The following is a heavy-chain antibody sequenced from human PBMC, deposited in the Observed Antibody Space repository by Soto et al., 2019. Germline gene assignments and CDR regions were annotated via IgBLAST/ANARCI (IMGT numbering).Heavy chain of an antibody. Sequence: QITLKESGPTLVKHTQTLTLTCTFSGFSLSTSGVGVGWIRQPPGKALEWLALIYWDDDKRYSPSLKSRLTITKDTSKNQVVLTMTNMDPVDTATYYCAHTDRITMVRGVIISRFFFDYWGQGTLVTVSS. CDR1: GFSLSTSGVG. CDR2: IYWDDDK. D-gene: IGHD3-10*01. CDR3: AHTDRITMVRGVIISRFFFDY. V-gene: IGHV2-5*02. J-gene: IGHJ4*02.